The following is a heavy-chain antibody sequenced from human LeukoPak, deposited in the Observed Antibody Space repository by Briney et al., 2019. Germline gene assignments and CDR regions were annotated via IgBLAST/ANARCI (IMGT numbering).Heavy chain of an antibody. V-gene: IGHV1-2*02. CDR3: ARESLAAACFDY. J-gene: IGHJ4*02. D-gene: IGHD6-13*01. CDR1: GYAFTGYY. CDR2: INPNSGGT. Sequence: ASVEVSFKASGYAFTGYYMHWVRPAPGQGLEWMGWINPNSGGTNYAQKFQGRVTMTRDTSISTAYMELSRLRSDDTAVYYCARESLAAACFDYWGQGTLVTVSS.